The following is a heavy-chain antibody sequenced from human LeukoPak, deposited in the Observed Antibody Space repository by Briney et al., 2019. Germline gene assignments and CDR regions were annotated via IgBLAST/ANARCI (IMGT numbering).Heavy chain of an antibody. CDR3: AKDLRYSSGWYDHLSYFDY. J-gene: IGHJ4*02. D-gene: IGHD6-19*01. V-gene: IGHV3-23*01. CDR1: GFTFSTYA. CDR2: ISGSGGST. Sequence: GGSLRLSCAASGFTFSTYAMSWVRQAPGKGLEWVSAISGSGGSTYYADSVEGRFTISRDNSKNTLYLQMNSLRAEDTAVYYCAKDLRYSSGWYDHLSYFDYWGQGTLVTVSS.